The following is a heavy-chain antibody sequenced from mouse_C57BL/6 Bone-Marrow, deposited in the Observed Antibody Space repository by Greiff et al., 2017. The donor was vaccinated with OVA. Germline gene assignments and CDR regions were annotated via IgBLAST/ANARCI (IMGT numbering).Heavy chain of an antibody. Sequence: EVQRVESGAELVRPGASVKLSCTASGFNIKDDYMHWVKQRPDQGLEWIGWIDPENGDTEYASKFQGKATITADTSSNPAYLQLSSLTSEDTAVYYCTTSDYYSSSYRFAYWGQGTLVTVSA. V-gene: IGHV14-4*01. CDR1: GFNIKDDY. J-gene: IGHJ3*01. CDR3: TTSDYYSSSYRFAY. CDR2: IDPENGDT. D-gene: IGHD1-1*01.